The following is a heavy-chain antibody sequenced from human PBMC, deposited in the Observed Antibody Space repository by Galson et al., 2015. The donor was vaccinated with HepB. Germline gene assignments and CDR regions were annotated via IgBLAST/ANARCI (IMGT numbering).Heavy chain of an antibody. CDR2: IYWNDDK. J-gene: IGHJ4*02. CDR3: AHSPRWLQSFDY. V-gene: IGHV2-5*01. Sequence: PALVKPTQTLTLTCTFSGFSLSTSGVGVGWLRQPPGKALEWLALIYWNDDKRYSPSLKSRLTITKDTSKNQVVLTMTNMDPVDTATYYCAHSPRWLQSFDYWGQGTLVTVSS. CDR1: GFSLSTSGVG. D-gene: IGHD5-24*01.